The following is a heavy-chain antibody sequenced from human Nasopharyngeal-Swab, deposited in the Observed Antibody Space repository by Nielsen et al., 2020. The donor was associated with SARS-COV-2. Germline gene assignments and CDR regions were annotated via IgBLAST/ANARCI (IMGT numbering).Heavy chain of an antibody. J-gene: IGHJ2*01. CDR2: ISSSGSTI. Sequence: GESLKISCAASGFTFSSYEMNWVRQAPGKGLEWVSYISSSGSTIYYADSVKGRFTISRDNAKNSLYLQMNGLRAEDTAVYYCARESACGGDCYWYFDLWGRGTLVTVSS. CDR3: ARESACGGDCYWYFDL. CDR1: GFTFSSYE. V-gene: IGHV3-48*03. D-gene: IGHD2-21*02.